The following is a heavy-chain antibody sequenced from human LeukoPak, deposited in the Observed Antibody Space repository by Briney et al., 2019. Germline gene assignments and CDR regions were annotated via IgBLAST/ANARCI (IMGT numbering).Heavy chain of an antibody. CDR1: GGTFSSYA. CDR2: IIPIFGTA. Sequence: SVKVSCKASGGTFSSYAISWVRQAPGQGLEWMGGIIPIFGTANYAQKFQGRVTITTDESTSTAYMELSSLRSEDTAVYYCARDHGVYYDFWSGYPPLGYWGQGTLVTVSS. CDR3: ARDHGVYYDFWSGYPPLGY. J-gene: IGHJ4*02. V-gene: IGHV1-69*05. D-gene: IGHD3-3*01.